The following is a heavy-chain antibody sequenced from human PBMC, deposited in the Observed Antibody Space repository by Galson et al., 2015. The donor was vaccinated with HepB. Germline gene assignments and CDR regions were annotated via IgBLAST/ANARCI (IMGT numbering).Heavy chain of an antibody. V-gene: IGHV4-39*02. J-gene: IGHJ2*01. CDR1: GDSISSSSSY. CDR3: ARDGGSSPNWYFDL. D-gene: IGHD1-26*01. CDR2: ISSTGKT. Sequence: ETLSLTCTVSGDSISSSSSYWAWIRQPPGKGLEWIGSISSTGKTYYKPSLNSRVTISVDTAKNQFSLRLYSGTAADPAVYYCARDGGSSPNWYFDLWGRGTLVTVSS.